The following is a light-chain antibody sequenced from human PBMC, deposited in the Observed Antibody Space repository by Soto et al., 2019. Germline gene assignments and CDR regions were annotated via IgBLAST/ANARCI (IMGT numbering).Light chain of an antibody. CDR2: LAS. V-gene: IGKV1-39*01. J-gene: IGKJ4*01. CDR3: QQSFSNMVT. CDR1: QNINTY. Sequence: IQVTQSPSSLSASVGDRVTITCRASQNINTYLNWYRQKSGKAPELLIFLASTLQTGVPSRFSGSGSGTHFSLTISGLQPDDFATYYCQQSFSNMVTFGGGSKVQI.